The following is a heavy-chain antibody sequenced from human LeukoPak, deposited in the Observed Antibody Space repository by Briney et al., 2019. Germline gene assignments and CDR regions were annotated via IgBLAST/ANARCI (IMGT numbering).Heavy chain of an antibody. CDR1: GFTFRTYW. Sequence: GGSLRLSCAASGFTFRTYWMHWVRQAPGKGLLWVSRINTDGSGTIYADSVKGRFTISRDNANNTLNLQMNSLRAEDTAVYYCARGSDFVWGSYRPYFDYWGQGTLVTVSS. V-gene: IGHV3-74*01. D-gene: IGHD3-16*02. J-gene: IGHJ4*02. CDR2: INTDGSGT. CDR3: ARGSDFVWGSYRPYFDY.